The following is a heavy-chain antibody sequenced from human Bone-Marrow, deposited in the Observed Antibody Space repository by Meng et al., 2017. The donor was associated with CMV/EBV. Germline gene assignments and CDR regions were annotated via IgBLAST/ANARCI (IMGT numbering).Heavy chain of an antibody. Sequence: SVKVSCKASGGIFSSYAIHWVRQAPGQGLEWMGGIIPLFGTTNFAQKFQGRVTITTDESTSTAYMELSSLTSEDTAVYYGARVGLPAANNWFDPWGQGTLVTVSS. CDR3: ARVGLPAANNWFDP. J-gene: IGHJ5*02. CDR1: GGIFSSYA. CDR2: IIPLFGTT. V-gene: IGHV1-69*05. D-gene: IGHD2-2*01.